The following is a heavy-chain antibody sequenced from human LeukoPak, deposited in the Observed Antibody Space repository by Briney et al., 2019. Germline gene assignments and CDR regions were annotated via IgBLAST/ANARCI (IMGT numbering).Heavy chain of an antibody. V-gene: IGHV1-18*04. CDR3: ARDRPMVRGGPAGIDY. CDR1: GYTFTGYY. Sequence: GASVKVSCKASGYTFTGYYMHWVRQAPGQGLEWMGWISAYNGNTNYAQKLQGRVTMTTDTSTSTAYMELRSLRSDDTAVYYCARDRPMVRGGPAGIDYWGQGTLVTVSS. CDR2: ISAYNGNT. D-gene: IGHD3-10*01. J-gene: IGHJ4*02.